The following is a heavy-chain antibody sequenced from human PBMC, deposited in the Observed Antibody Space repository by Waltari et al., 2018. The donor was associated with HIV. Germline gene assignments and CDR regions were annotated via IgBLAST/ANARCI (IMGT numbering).Heavy chain of an antibody. CDR2: FDMKTGVT. V-gene: IGHV1-2*06. J-gene: IGHJ4*02. Sequence: QVQLVQSGAEVKKPGASVKVSCKTSGSGFNTSYIHWVRQAPGRGLEWMGLFDMKTGVTSYAQAFQGRVTMAGDASISTASLELSSLTSDDTATYYCARDPQRKDGYNFDSWGQGTLVTVSS. CDR1: GSGFNTSY. D-gene: IGHD5-12*01. CDR3: ARDPQRKDGYNFDS.